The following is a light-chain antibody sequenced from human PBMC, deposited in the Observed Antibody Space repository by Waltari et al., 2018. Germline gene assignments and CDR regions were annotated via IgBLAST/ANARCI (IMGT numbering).Light chain of an antibody. V-gene: IGLV2-23*02. J-gene: IGLJ3*02. CDR2: NVS. CDR3: CSYAGSTTSVV. Sequence: QSALTQPASVSGSPGQSITISCTGTSSDVGGYKYVSWYQQHPGKAPKLRIYNVSKRPSGVSNRFSGSKSGNTASLTISGLQAEDEADYYCCSYAGSTTSVVFGGGTKVTVL. CDR1: SSDVGGYKY.